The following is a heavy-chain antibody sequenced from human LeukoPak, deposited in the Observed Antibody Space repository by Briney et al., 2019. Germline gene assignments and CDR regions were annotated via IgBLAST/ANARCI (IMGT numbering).Heavy chain of an antibody. D-gene: IGHD2-15*01. J-gene: IGHJ4*02. CDR2: IRSDPNGGTT. CDR1: GFTFGDYA. V-gene: IGHV3-49*04. Sequence: GGSLRLSCTASGFTFGDYALSWVRQAPGKGLEWVGFIRSDPNGGTTDYAASVKGRFTISRDDSKSIAYLQMDSLKTEDTAVYYCTRGYCSGANCYARSDYWGQGTLVTVSS. CDR3: TRGYCSGANCYARSDY.